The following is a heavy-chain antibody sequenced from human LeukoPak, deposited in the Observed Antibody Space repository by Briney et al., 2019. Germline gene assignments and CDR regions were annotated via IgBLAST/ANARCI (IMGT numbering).Heavy chain of an antibody. V-gene: IGHV3-7*01. J-gene: IGHJ6*02. CDR2: IKQDGSEK. CDR3: PRSPLYGMDV. Sequence: GGSLRLSCVGSGFTFSNYWMTWVRQAPGKGLEWAANIKQDGSEKYYGDSVKGRFTISRDNAKNSLYLQMNSLRVEDTAVYYCPRSPLYGMDVWGQGTTVTVAS. CDR1: GFTFSNYW.